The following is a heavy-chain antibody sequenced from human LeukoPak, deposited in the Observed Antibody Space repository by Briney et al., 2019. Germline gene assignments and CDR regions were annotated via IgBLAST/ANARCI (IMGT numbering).Heavy chain of an antibody. J-gene: IGHJ4*02. CDR3: AREGYYDSSGYLPFDY. CDR2: IYYSGST. D-gene: IGHD3-22*01. Sequence: SETLSLTCTVSGGSISSYYWSWIRQPPGKGLEWIGYIYYSGSTNYNPSLKSRVTISVDTSKNQFSLKRSSVTAADTAVYYCAREGYYDSSGYLPFDYWGQGTLVTVSS. CDR1: GGSISSYY. V-gene: IGHV4-59*01.